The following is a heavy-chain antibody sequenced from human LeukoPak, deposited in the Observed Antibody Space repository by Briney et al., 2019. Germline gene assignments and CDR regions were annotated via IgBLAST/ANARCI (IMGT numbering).Heavy chain of an antibody. D-gene: IGHD2-21*02. CDR3: ARESTIYCGGGCTFDY. Sequence: GASVKVSCKASGYTFTSYYMHWVRQAPGQGLEWMGIINPSGGSTSYAQKFQGRVTMTRDTSTSTVYMELSSLRSEDTAVYYCARESTIYCGGGCTFDYWGQGTLVTVSS. V-gene: IGHV1-46*01. CDR2: INPSGGST. CDR1: GYTFTSYY. J-gene: IGHJ4*02.